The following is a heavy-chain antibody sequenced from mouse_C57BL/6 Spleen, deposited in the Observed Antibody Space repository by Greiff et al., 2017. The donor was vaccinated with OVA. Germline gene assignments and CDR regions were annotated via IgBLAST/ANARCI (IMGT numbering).Heavy chain of an antibody. D-gene: IGHD1-1*01. CDR1: GYTFTDYY. CDR2: INPYTGGT. J-gene: IGHJ2*01. Sequence: EVQLQQSGPVLVKPGASVTMSCTASGYTFTDYYMNWVKQSPGKSLEWIGVINPYTGGTSYNQKFKGKATLTVDNSSSPAYMELNSLTSEDAAVYYCARWVVAPGGDYWGQGTTLTVSS. CDR3: ARWVVAPGGDY. V-gene: IGHV1-19*01.